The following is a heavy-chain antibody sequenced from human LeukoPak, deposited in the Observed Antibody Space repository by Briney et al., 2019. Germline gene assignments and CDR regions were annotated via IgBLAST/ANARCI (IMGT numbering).Heavy chain of an antibody. CDR2: INSSGDIT. Sequence: GGSLRLSCAASGFTFSDYYISWIRQAPGKGLEWVSDINSSGDITSYADSVKGRFTISRDNAKKSLHLQMNSLRAEDSAVYYCARETVAGTFDYWGQGTQVTVSS. CDR3: ARETVAGTFDY. V-gene: IGHV3-11*01. J-gene: IGHJ4*02. D-gene: IGHD6-19*01. CDR1: GFTFSDYY.